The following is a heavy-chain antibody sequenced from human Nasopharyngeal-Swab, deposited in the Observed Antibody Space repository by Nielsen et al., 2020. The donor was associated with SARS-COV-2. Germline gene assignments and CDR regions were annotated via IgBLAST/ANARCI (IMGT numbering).Heavy chain of an antibody. CDR3: ARESVNDAFDI. CDR1: GYTFTSYY. V-gene: IGHV1-46*01. Sequence: APVKVSCKASGYTFTSYYMHWVRQAPGQGLEWMGIINPSGGSTSYAQKFQGRVTMTRDTSTSTVYMELSSLRSEDTAVYYCARESVNDAFDIWGQGTMVTVSS. CDR2: INPSGGST. J-gene: IGHJ3*02.